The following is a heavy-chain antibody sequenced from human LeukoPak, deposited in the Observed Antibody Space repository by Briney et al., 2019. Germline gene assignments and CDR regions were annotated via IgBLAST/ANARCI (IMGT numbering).Heavy chain of an antibody. CDR1: GFTFTSYY. V-gene: IGHV1-2*02. CDR2: INPNSGDT. Sequence: ASVKVSCKASGFTFTSYYMHWVRQAPGQGLECMGWINPNSGDTNYAQKFQGRVTMTRDTSISTAYMELSRLRSDDTAVYYCAKDGGRGYNYGLYYFDYWGQGTLVTVSS. D-gene: IGHD5-18*01. J-gene: IGHJ4*02. CDR3: AKDGGRGYNYGLYYFDY.